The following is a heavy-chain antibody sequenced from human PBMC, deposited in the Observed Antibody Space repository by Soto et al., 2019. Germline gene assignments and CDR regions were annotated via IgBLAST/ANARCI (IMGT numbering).Heavy chain of an antibody. CDR1: GDSVTSDSYY. Sequence: QVQLQESGPGLVKPSGTLSLTCSVSGDSVTSDSYYWTWIRQPPGKTLEWVGFILSSWGTSTNPSLRSRLSMSVDSSKNQFSMPLSSLTAADTGVYFCAKGFSAGLYVDSWGRGAQVTVSS. CDR2: ILSSWGT. J-gene: IGHJ5*01. CDR3: AKGFSAGLYVDS. V-gene: IGHV4-61*01. D-gene: IGHD6-19*01.